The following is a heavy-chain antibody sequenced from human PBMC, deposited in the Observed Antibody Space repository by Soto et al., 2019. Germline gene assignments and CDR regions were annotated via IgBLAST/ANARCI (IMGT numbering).Heavy chain of an antibody. V-gene: IGHV1-69*02. CDR3: ARLSTAMVTLDY. CDR2: IISILGIA. CDR1: GVTFSSYT. D-gene: IGHD5-18*01. J-gene: IGHJ4*02. Sequence: QVQLVQSGAEVKKPGSSVKVSCKASGVTFSSYTISWVRQAPGQGLEWMGRIISILGIANYAQKFQGRVTINSDKSTSTAYMELSSLRSEDTVVYYCARLSTAMVTLDYWGQGNLVTVSS.